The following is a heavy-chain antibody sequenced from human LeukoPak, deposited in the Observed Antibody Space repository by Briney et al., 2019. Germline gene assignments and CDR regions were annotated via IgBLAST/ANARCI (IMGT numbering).Heavy chain of an antibody. J-gene: IGHJ4*02. Sequence: QPGGSLRLSCAASGFTFRSNEMNWVRQAPGKGLLWVSRITADGSSTRYADSVKGRFTISRDNAKNTLYLQMNSLRAEDTAVYYCARPISSGSIDYWGQGTLVTVSS. CDR3: ARPISSGSIDY. V-gene: IGHV3-74*01. D-gene: IGHD6-19*01. CDR2: ITADGSST. CDR1: GFTFRSNE.